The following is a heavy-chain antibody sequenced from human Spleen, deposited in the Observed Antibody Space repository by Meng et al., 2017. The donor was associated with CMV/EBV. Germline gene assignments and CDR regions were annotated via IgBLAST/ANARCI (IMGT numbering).Heavy chain of an antibody. V-gene: IGHV4-59*12. CDR1: GGSISSYY. J-gene: IGHJ4*02. D-gene: IGHD2-21*01. CDR3: ARGWAYDY. CDR2: IYYSGSS. Sequence: SETLSLTCTVSGGSISSYYWSWIRQPPGKGLEWIGHIYYSGSSNYNPSLKSRVTMSVDTSKNQFSLQLNSVTPEDTAVYYCARGWAYDYWGQGTPVTVSS.